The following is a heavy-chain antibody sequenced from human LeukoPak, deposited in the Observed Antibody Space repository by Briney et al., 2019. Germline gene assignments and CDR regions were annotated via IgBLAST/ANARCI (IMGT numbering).Heavy chain of an antibody. Sequence: GGSLRLSCAASGFTFSDYYMSWIRQAPGKGLEWVSYISSSGSTIYYADSVKGRFTISRDNAKNSLYLQMNSLRAEDTAVYYCARDRREPGIQLWSDYYYYGMDVWSQGTTVTVSS. J-gene: IGHJ6*02. CDR3: ARDRREPGIQLWSDYYYYGMDV. CDR1: GFTFSDYY. V-gene: IGHV3-11*04. D-gene: IGHD5-18*01. CDR2: ISSSGSTI.